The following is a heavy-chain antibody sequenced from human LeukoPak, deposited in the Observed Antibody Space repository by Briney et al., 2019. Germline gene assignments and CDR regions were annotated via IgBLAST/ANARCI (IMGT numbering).Heavy chain of an antibody. CDR1: GFTFSSYS. Sequence: GGSLRLSCAASGFTFSSYSMNWVRQAPGKGLEWVSSISGSSTYIYYADSVKGRFTISRDNAKNSLYLQMNSLRAEDTAVYYCAELGITMIGGVWGKGTTVTISS. CDR3: AELGITMIGGV. J-gene: IGHJ6*04. CDR2: ISGSSTYI. D-gene: IGHD3-10*02. V-gene: IGHV3-21*01.